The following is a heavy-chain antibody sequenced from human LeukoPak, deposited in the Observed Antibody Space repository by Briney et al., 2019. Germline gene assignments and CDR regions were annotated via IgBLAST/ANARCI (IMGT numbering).Heavy chain of an antibody. CDR1: GFTFSDYW. V-gene: IGHV3-7*03. Sequence: GGSLRLSCAASGFTFSDYWMHWVRQAPGKGLEWVANIKQDGSAEYYVDSVKGRFTISRDNAKNSLYLQMNSLRAEDTAVYYCAKDGGLWVSAHWGDSWGRGTLVTVSS. CDR3: AKDGGLWVSAHWGDS. CDR2: IKQDGSAE. J-gene: IGHJ4*02. D-gene: IGHD7-27*01.